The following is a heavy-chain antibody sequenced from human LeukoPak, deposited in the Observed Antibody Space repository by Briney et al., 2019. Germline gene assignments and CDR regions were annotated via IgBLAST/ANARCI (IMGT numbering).Heavy chain of an antibody. Sequence: PGRSLRLSCAASGFTFSSYAMSWVRQAPGKGLEWVSAISGSGGSTYYADSVKGRFTISRDNSKNTLYLQMNSLRAEDTAVYYCAKDVLLWFGELLSRFDYWGQGTLVTVSS. D-gene: IGHD3-10*01. CDR2: ISGSGGST. CDR3: AKDVLLWFGELLSRFDY. V-gene: IGHV3-23*01. CDR1: GFTFSSYA. J-gene: IGHJ4*02.